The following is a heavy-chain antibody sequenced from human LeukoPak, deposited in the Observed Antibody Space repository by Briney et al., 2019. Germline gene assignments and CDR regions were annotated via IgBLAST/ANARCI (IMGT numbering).Heavy chain of an antibody. J-gene: IGHJ5*02. D-gene: IGHD6-6*01. CDR3: AVSAAALFDP. V-gene: IGHV4-39*07. Sequence: PSETLSLTCTVSGGSISSSSYYWGWIRQPPGKGLEWIGSIYHSGSTYYNPSLKSRVTISVDTSKNQFSLKLSSVTAADTAVYYCAVSAAALFDPWGQGTLVTVSS. CDR1: GGSISSSSYY. CDR2: IYHSGST.